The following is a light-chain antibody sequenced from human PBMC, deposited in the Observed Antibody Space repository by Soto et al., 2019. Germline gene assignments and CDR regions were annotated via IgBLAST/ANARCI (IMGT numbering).Light chain of an antibody. CDR2: GAS. Sequence: EIVMTQSPATLSVSPGGRATLSCRASQSVSSKLAWYQQKPGQAPRLLIYGASTRATGIPARFSGSGSGTEFTLTISSLQSEDFAVYYCQQYNNWPPGTFGQGTKLEIK. V-gene: IGKV3-15*01. CDR3: QQYNNWPPGT. CDR1: QSVSSK. J-gene: IGKJ2*01.